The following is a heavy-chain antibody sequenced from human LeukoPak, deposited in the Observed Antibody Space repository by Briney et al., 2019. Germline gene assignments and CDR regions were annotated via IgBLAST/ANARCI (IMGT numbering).Heavy chain of an antibody. V-gene: IGHV3-23*01. D-gene: IGHD3-22*01. J-gene: IGHJ2*01. Sequence: GRSLRLSCAASGFTFSSYGMHWVRQAPGKGLEWVSGISGSGGSTYYADSVKGRLTISRDNSKNTLYLQMDSLRAEDTAVYYCAKVGIRISLIVVVFTTADDWYFDLWGRGTLVTVSS. CDR1: GFTFSSYG. CDR2: ISGSGGST. CDR3: AKVGIRISLIVVVFTTADDWYFDL.